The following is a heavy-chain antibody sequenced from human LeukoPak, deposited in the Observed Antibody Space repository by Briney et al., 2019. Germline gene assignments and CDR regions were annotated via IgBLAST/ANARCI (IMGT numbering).Heavy chain of an antibody. J-gene: IGHJ6*03. Sequence: SETLSLTCTVSGGSISSGSYYWSWIRQPAGKGLEWIGRIYTSGSTNYNPSPRSRVTISVDTSKNPYSLKLSSVTAADTAVYYCARGGRYFDWLYYYYYMDVWGKGTTVTVSS. CDR2: IYTSGST. CDR3: ARGGRYFDWLYYYYYMDV. CDR1: GGSISSGSYY. D-gene: IGHD3-9*01. V-gene: IGHV4-61*02.